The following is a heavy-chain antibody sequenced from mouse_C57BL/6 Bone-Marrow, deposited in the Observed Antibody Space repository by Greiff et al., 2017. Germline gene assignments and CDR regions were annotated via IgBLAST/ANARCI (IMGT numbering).Heavy chain of an antibody. CDR1: GYTFTDYN. D-gene: IGHD1-1*02. CDR3: GSLVLDWYFDV. CDR2: INPNNGGT. J-gene: IGHJ1*03. Sequence: VQLQQSGPELVKPGASVKMSCKASGYTFTDYNMHWVKQSHGKSLEWIGYINPNNGGTSYNQKFKGKATLTVNKSSSTAYMELRSLTSEDSAVFYGGSLVLDWYFDVWGKGTTVTVSS. V-gene: IGHV1-22*01.